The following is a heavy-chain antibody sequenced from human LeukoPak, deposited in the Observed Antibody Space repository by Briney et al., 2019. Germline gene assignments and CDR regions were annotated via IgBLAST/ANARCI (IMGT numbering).Heavy chain of an antibody. J-gene: IGHJ4*02. CDR1: GFTFSSYN. CDR2: ISSSSSYI. CDR3: ARGRGGIAAAGTITDY. Sequence: GGSLRLSCAASGFTFSSYNMNWVRQAPGKGLEWVSSISSSSSYIYYADSVKGRFTISRDNAKNSLYLQMNSLRADDTAVYYCARGRGGIAAAGTITDYWGQGTLVTVSS. V-gene: IGHV3-21*01. D-gene: IGHD6-13*01.